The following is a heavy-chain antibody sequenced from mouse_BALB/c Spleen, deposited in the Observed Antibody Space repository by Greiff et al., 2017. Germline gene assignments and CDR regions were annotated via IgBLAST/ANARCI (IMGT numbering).Heavy chain of an antibody. V-gene: IGHV2-6-5*01. CDR1: GFSLTDYG. CDR2: IWGGGST. J-gene: IGHJ4*01. D-gene: IGHD1-1*01. CDR3: AKHPHYGSSWYYAMDY. Sequence: QVQLQQSGPGLVAPSQSLSITCTVSGFSLTDYGVSWIRQPPGKGLEWLGVIWGGGSTYYNSALKSRLSISKDNSKSQVFLKMNSLQTDDTAMYYCAKHPHYGSSWYYAMDYWGQGTSVTVSS.